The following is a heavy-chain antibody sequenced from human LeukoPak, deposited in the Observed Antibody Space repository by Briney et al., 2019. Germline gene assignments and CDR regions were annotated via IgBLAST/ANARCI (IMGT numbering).Heavy chain of an antibody. CDR2: ISYDGSNQ. V-gene: IGHV3-30*18. CDR1: GFIFNSYG. CDR3: AKEFRVDQTGKTISNFDY. D-gene: IGHD3-9*01. J-gene: IGHJ4*02. Sequence: PGRSLRLSCAASGFIFNSYGMQWVRQAPGKGLEWVAVISYDGSNQYFADSVKGRFTISRDNSKNTLYLQMNSLRTEDTAVYYCAKEFRVDQTGKTISNFDYWGQGTLVTVSS.